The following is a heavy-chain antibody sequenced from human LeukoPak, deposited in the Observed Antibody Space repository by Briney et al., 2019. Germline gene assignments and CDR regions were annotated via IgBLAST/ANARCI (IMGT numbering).Heavy chain of an antibody. CDR2: IYYSGST. Sequence: SETLSLTCPVSGGSISSSRYYWGWIRQPPGKGLEWIGSIYYSGSTYYNPSLKSRVTISVDTSKNQFSLKLSSVTAADTAVYYCARRYSSSWYAPYYYYYMDVWGKGTTVTVSS. J-gene: IGHJ6*03. CDR1: GGSISSSRYY. CDR3: ARRYSSSWYAPYYYYYMDV. D-gene: IGHD6-13*01. V-gene: IGHV4-39*01.